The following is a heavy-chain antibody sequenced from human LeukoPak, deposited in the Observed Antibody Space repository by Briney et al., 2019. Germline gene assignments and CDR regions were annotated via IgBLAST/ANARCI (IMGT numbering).Heavy chain of an antibody. CDR2: IIPILGIA. CDR3: ASPRGFGPMNAAFDI. J-gene: IGHJ3*02. Sequence: SVKVSCKASGGTFISYAIRWVRQAPGQGLEWMGRIIPILGIANYAQKFQGRVTITADKSTSTAYMELSSLRSEDTAVYYCASPRGFGPMNAAFDIWGQRTMVTVSS. CDR1: GGTFISYA. V-gene: IGHV1-69*04. D-gene: IGHD3-10*01.